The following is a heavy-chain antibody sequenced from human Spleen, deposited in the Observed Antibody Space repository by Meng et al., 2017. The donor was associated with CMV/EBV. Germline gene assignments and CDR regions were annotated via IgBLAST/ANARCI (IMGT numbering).Heavy chain of an antibody. CDR1: GFSFDDYG. V-gene: IGHV3-21*01. D-gene: IGHD6-13*01. CDR2: ISSSSSYI. Sequence: GESLKISCVVSGFSFDDYGMNWVRQAPGKGLEWVSSISSSSSYIYYADSVKGRFTISGDNSKNTLDLQMSSLRAEDTAVYYCARAGYPRSWYGEGFDYLGQGTLVTVSS. J-gene: IGHJ4*02. CDR3: ARAGYPRSWYGEGFDY.